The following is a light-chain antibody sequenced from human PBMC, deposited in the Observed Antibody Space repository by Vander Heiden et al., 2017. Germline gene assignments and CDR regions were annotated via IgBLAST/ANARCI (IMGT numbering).Light chain of an antibody. J-gene: IGLJ3*02. Sequence: QSALPQPASVSGSPGPSITISCTGTSSAVGGYNDVSWYQQHPGKAPKLMIYEVSNRPSGVSNRFSGAKSGNTASLTSSGLQAEDEADYYCSSYTSSSTLGFGGGTKLTVL. V-gene: IGLV2-14*01. CDR3: SSYTSSSTLG. CDR1: SSAVGGYND. CDR2: EVS.